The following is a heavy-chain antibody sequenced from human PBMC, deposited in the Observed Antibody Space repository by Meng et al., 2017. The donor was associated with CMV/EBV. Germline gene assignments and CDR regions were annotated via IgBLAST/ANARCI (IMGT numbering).Heavy chain of an antibody. V-gene: IGHV1-46*01. CDR1: GYTFTGYY. Sequence: ASVKVSCKASGYTFTGYYMHWVRQAPGQGLEWMGIINPSGGSTCYAQKFQGRVTMTRDTSTSTVYMELSSLRSEDTAVYYCARVAAAGTDYYYGMDVWGQGTTVTVSS. D-gene: IGHD6-13*01. CDR3: ARVAAAGTDYYYGMDV. CDR2: INPSGGST. J-gene: IGHJ6*02.